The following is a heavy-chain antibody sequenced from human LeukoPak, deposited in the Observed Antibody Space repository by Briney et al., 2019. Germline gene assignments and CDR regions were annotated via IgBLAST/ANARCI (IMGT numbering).Heavy chain of an antibody. CDR2: INPSGGST. V-gene: IGHV1-46*01. J-gene: IGHJ5*02. CDR1: GYTFTSYY. Sequence: GASVKVSCKASGYTFTSYYMHWVRQAPGQGLEWMGIINPSGGSTSYAQKFQGRVTMTRDTSTSTVYVELSSLRSENTAVYYCARPYSSSSPWDWFDPWGQGTLVTVSS. CDR3: ARPYSSSSPWDWFDP. D-gene: IGHD6-6*01.